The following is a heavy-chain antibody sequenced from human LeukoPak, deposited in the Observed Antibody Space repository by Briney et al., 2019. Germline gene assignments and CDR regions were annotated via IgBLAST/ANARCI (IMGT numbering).Heavy chain of an antibody. V-gene: IGHV3-53*01. Sequence: PGGSLRLSCAASGFTVSRKYMSWVRQAPGKGLEWVAVIYTDASTYYADSVKGRFTTSRDNSKNTVYLQMNSLRAEDTAVYYCIRDYGDYWGQGTLVTVSS. D-gene: IGHD4/OR15-4a*01. CDR1: GFTVSRKY. J-gene: IGHJ4*02. CDR3: IRDYGDY. CDR2: IYTDAST.